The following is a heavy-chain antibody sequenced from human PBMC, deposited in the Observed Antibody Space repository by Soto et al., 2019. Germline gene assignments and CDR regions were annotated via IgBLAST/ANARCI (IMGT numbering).Heavy chain of an antibody. Sequence: PGGSLRLSCAASGFTVSSNYMSWVRQAPGKGLEWVSVIYSGGSTYYADSVKGRFTISRDNSKNTLYLQMNSLRAEDTAVYYCARELTYYDFWSGYYKGGWFDPWGQGTLVTVSS. D-gene: IGHD3-3*01. CDR2: IYSGGST. J-gene: IGHJ5*02. CDR1: GFTVSSNY. V-gene: IGHV3-53*01. CDR3: ARELTYYDFWSGYYKGGWFDP.